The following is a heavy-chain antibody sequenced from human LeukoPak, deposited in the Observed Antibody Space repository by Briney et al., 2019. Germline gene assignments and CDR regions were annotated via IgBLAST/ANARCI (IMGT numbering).Heavy chain of an antibody. J-gene: IGHJ4*02. Sequence: GGSLRLSCAASGFTFTSYWMHWVRQAPGKGLVWVSRISTEGSSTIYADSVKGRFTISRDNAKNTLYLQMNSLRAEDTAEYYCARDSYNNVDYWGQGTLVTVSS. V-gene: IGHV3-74*01. D-gene: IGHD5-24*01. CDR3: ARDSYNNVDY. CDR1: GFTFTSYW. CDR2: ISTEGSST.